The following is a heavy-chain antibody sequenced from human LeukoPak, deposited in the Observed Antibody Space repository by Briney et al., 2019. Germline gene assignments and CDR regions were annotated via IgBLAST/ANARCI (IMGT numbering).Heavy chain of an antibody. J-gene: IGHJ4*02. CDR3: ARGSVTGTTIDY. CDR1: GGTFISYA. CDR2: IIPIFGTA. Sequence: GASVKVSCKASGGTFISYAISWVRQAPGQGLEWMGGIIPIFGTANYAQKFQGRVTITADESTSTAYMGLSSLRSEDTAVYYCARGSVTGTTIDYWGQGTLVTVSS. D-gene: IGHD1-20*01. V-gene: IGHV1-69*13.